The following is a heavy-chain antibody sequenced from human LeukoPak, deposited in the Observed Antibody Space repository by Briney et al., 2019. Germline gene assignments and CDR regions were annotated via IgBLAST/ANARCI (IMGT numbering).Heavy chain of an antibody. CDR1: GGTFSSYA. J-gene: IGHJ4*02. D-gene: IGHD1-26*01. Sequence: EASVKVSCKASGGTFSSYAISWVRQAPGQGLEWMGLVNCGDGYTNYAQKLQGRVSVTADTSTSTLYMDLTSLTTEDTAIYYCARDRGGSYSIDYWGQGTLVTVSS. CDR3: ARDRGGSYSIDY. V-gene: IGHV1-18*01. CDR2: VNCGDGYT.